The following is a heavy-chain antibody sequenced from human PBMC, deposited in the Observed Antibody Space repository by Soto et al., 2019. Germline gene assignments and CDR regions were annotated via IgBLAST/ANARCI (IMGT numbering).Heavy chain of an antibody. CDR1: GFTFSSYG. V-gene: IGHV3-33*01. J-gene: IGHJ1*01. CDR2: IWYDGSNK. Sequence: QVQLVESGGGVVQPGRSLRLSCAASGFTFSSYGMRWVRQAPGKGLEWVAVIWYDGSNKYYADSVKGRFTISRDNSKNTLYLQMNSLRAEDTAVYYCARDSTTVNRYFQHWGQGTLVTVSS. D-gene: IGHD4-17*01. CDR3: ARDSTTVNRYFQH.